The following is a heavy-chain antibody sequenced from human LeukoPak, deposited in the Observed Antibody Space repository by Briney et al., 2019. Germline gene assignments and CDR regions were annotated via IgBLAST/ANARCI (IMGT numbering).Heavy chain of an antibody. Sequence: PGGSLRLSCAASGFTFSSYAMHWVRQAPGKGLEWVAVISYDGSNKYYADSVKGRFTISRDNSKNTLYLQMNSLRAEDTAVYYCARVGGPYSSGWLFYFDYWGQGTLVTVSS. D-gene: IGHD6-19*01. J-gene: IGHJ4*02. CDR2: ISYDGSNK. V-gene: IGHV3-30-3*01. CDR1: GFTFSSYA. CDR3: ARVGGPYSSGWLFYFDY.